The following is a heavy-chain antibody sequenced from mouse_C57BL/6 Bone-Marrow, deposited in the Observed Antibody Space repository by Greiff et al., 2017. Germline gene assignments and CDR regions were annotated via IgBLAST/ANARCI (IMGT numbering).Heavy chain of an antibody. V-gene: IGHV1-12*01. CDR3: AREYYYGSFYYFDY. J-gene: IGHJ2*01. Sequence: LQESGAELVRPGASVKMSCKASGYTFTSYNMHWVKQTPRQGLEWIGAIYPGNGDTSYNQKFKGKATLTVDKSSSTAYMQLSSLTSEDSAVYFCAREYYYGSFYYFDYWGQGTPLTVSS. CDR1: GYTFTSYN. D-gene: IGHD1-1*01. CDR2: IYPGNGDT.